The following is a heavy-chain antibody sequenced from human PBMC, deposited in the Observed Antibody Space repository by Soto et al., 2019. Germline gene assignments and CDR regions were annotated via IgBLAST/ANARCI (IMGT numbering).Heavy chain of an antibody. CDR2: SSYDGRET. D-gene: IGHD3-10*01. CDR3: ARDSGWPTLNFDN. CDR1: DFDFSSYG. J-gene: IGHJ4*02. Sequence: GGSLRLSCAASDFDFSSYGIHWVRQAPGKGLEWVAASSYDGRETFYADSAKGRFTVSKEMSKNTAFLQMNALRHEDTAVYFCARDSGWPTLNFDNWGQGTPVTVPQ. V-gene: IGHV3-30*03.